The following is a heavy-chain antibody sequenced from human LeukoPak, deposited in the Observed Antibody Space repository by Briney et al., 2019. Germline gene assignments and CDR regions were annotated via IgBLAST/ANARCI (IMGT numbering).Heavy chain of an antibody. D-gene: IGHD1-1*01. CDR1: GFTFSSLA. Sequence: GGSLRLSCTASGFTFSSLAMTCVRQAPGKGLEWVSTIRSNGDTTYNADSVKGRFTISRDNSKNTLYLELNSLRVEDTATFYCAKGQELDDGVFDSWGQGTMVTVSS. CDR3: AKGQELDDGVFDS. CDR2: IRSNGDTT. V-gene: IGHV3-23*01. J-gene: IGHJ4*02.